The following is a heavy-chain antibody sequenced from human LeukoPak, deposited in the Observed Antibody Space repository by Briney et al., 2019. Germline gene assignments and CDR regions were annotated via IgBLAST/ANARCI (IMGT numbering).Heavy chain of an antibody. CDR2: ISSSSSYI. V-gene: IGHV3-21*01. J-gene: IGHJ4*02. D-gene: IGHD3-3*01. CDR1: GFTFSSYS. CDR3: ARVIASGYQPDY. Sequence: GGSLRLSCAASGFTFSSYSMNWVRQAPGKGLEWVSSISSSSSYIYYADSVKGRFTISRDNAKNSLYQQMNSLRAEDTAVYYCARVIASGYQPDYWGQGTLVTVSS.